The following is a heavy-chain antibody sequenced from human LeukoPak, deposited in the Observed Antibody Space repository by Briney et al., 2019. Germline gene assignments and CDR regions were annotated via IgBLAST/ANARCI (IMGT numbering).Heavy chain of an antibody. V-gene: IGHV4-31*03. CDR3: ARDYDFWSGYRLDV. Sequence: SETLSLTCTVSGGSISSGGYYWSWIRQHPGKGLEWIGYIYYSGSTYYNPSLKSRVTISVDTSKNQFSLKLSSVTAADTAVYHCARDYDFWSGYRLDVWGKGTTVTVSS. CDR2: IYYSGST. D-gene: IGHD3-3*01. J-gene: IGHJ6*04. CDR1: GGSISSGGYY.